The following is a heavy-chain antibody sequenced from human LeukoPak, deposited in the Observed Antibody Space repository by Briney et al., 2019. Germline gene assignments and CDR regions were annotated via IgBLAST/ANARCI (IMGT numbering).Heavy chain of an antibody. D-gene: IGHD6-13*01. CDR3: AKDMAAAGTLYGMDV. J-gene: IGHJ6*02. Sequence: PGGSLRLSCAASGFTFDDYAMHWGRQAPGKGLKGASGISWNSGSIGYADSVKGRFTISRDNAKNSLYLQMNSLRAEDTALYYCAKDMAAAGTLYGMDVWGQGTTVTVSS. V-gene: IGHV3-9*01. CDR2: ISWNSGSI. CDR1: GFTFDDYA.